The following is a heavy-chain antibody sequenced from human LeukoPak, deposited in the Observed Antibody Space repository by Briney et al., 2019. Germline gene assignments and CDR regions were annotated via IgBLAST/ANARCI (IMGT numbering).Heavy chain of an antibody. CDR3: ARAYDPYYYYYGMDV. J-gene: IGHJ6*02. V-gene: IGHV3-48*03. CDR2: ISSSGSTI. D-gene: IGHD5-12*01. Sequence: GGSLRLSCAASGSTFSSYEMNWVRQAPGKGLEWVSYISSSGSTIYYADSVKGRFTISRDNAKDSLYLQMNSLRAEDTAVYYCARAYDPYYYYYGMDVWGQGTTVTVSS. CDR1: GSTFSSYE.